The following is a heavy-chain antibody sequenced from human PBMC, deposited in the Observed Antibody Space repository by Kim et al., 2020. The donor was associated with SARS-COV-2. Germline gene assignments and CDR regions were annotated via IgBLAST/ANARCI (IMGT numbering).Heavy chain of an antibody. CDR3: ARGAPNYGDYGNDAFDI. D-gene: IGHD4-17*01. Sequence: VKGRFTISRENAKNSLYLQMNSLRAGDTAVYYCARGAPNYGDYGNDAFDIWGQGTMVTVSS. V-gene: IGHV3-13*01. J-gene: IGHJ3*02.